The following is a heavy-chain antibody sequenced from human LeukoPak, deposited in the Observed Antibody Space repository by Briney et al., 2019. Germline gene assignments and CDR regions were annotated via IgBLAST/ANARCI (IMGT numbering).Heavy chain of an antibody. V-gene: IGHV3-30*18. Sequence: GGSLRLSCAASGFTFSSYGMHWVRQAPGKGLEWVAVISYDGSNKYYADSVKGRFTISRDNFKNTLYLQMNSLRADDTAVYYCAKDQGSGTIDYWGQGTLVTVSS. CDR3: AKDQGSGTIDY. J-gene: IGHJ4*02. CDR2: ISYDGSNK. D-gene: IGHD6-19*01. CDR1: GFTFSSYG.